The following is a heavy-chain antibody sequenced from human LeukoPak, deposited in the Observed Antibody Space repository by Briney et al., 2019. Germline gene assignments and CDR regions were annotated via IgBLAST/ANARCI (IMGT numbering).Heavy chain of an antibody. V-gene: IGHV1-24*01. J-gene: IGHJ3*02. CDR1: GFTFSSYE. D-gene: IGHD3-22*01. CDR3: ATDLGMILVPDAFDM. Sequence: GGSLRLSCAASGFTFSSYEMNWVRQAPGKGLEWMGGFDPEEGETIYAQKFQGRVTMTEDTSTDTAYMQLSSLRSEDTAVYYCATDLGMILVPDAFDMWGQGTMVTVSS. CDR2: FDPEEGET.